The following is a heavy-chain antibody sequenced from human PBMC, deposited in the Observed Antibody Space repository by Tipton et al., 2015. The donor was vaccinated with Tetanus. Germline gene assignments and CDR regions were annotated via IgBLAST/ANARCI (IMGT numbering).Heavy chain of an antibody. V-gene: IGHV3-21*01. J-gene: IGHJ5*01. D-gene: IGHD3-9*01. CDR1: GFIFSSYT. CDR2: ISSTSTYI. Sequence: SLRLSCAVSGFIFSSYTMNWVRQAPGKGLEWVASISSTSTYIYYADSVKGRFTISRDNAKNSLYLQMSSLRADDTAVYYCAASILLSRTDHLDSWGQGTLVTVPS. CDR3: AASILLSRTDHLDS.